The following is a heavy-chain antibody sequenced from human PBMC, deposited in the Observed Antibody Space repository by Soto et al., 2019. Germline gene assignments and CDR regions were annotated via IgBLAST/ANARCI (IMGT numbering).Heavy chain of an antibody. Sequence: ASVKFSCKASGYTFTSYGISWVRQAPGQVLECMVWISAYNGNKKYXXKLQGRVXXTADTSTSTAXMELRXLRSDDTAVYYCARDLGQQLFDYWGQGTLVTVSS. CDR3: ARDLGQQLFDY. CDR2: ISAYNGNK. CDR1: GYTFTSYG. J-gene: IGHJ4*02. D-gene: IGHD6-13*01. V-gene: IGHV1-18*01.